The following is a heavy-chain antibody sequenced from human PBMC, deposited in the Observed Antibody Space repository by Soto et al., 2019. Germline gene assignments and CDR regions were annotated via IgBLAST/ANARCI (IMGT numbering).Heavy chain of an antibody. CDR2: IYYSGST. CDR1: GGSVNSGIYY. V-gene: IGHV4-61*01. CDR3: ARESGIAAAGSGRKWYFDY. Sequence: SETLSLTCTVSGGSVNSGIYYWSWIRHPPGKGLEWIGYIYYSGSTNYNPSLKSRVTISVDTSKNQFSLKLSSVTAADTAVYYCARESGIAAAGSGRKWYFDYWGQGTLVTVSS. D-gene: IGHD6-13*01. J-gene: IGHJ4*02.